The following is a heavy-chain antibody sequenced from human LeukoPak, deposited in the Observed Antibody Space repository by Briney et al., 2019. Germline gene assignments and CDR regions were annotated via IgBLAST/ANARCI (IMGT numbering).Heavy chain of an antibody. J-gene: IGHJ1*01. CDR2: MYYSGST. Sequence: SETLSLTCTVSGGXLSSSSFYWGWIRQAPGKGLEWVASMYYSGSTYYHTFLKSRVTISADTSKKRFSLKLRSVTAADTAVYYCTRGSYDVLTGYSTLGEFWGQGTLVIVSS. V-gene: IGHV4-39*01. CDR3: TRGSYDVLTGYSTLGEF. CDR1: GGXLSSSSFY. D-gene: IGHD3-9*01.